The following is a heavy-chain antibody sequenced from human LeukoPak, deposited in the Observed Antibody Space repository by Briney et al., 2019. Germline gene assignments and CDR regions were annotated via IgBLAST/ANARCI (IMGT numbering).Heavy chain of an antibody. Sequence: GGSLRLSCAASGFTFSSYAMNCVRQAPGKGLEWVSVIYSGGSTYYADSVKGRFTISRDNSKNTLYLQMNSLRAEDTAVYYCARAGTVFVYFDYWGQGTLVTVSS. CDR3: ARAGTVFVYFDY. D-gene: IGHD3-3*01. CDR1: GFTFSSYA. V-gene: IGHV3-53*01. CDR2: IYSGGST. J-gene: IGHJ4*02.